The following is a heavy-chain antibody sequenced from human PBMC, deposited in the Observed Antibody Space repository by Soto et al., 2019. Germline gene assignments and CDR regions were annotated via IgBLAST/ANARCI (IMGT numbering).Heavy chain of an antibody. V-gene: IGHV4-59*01. CDR2: AYYSGNT. CDR1: SGSISSYY. J-gene: IGHJ4*02. Sequence: QVQLLQSGPRLVKPSETLSLTCTVASGSISSYYWSWLRQPPGKGLEWIGYAYYSGNTNYNSSLKSRVTISIDTSKNQFSLTLNSVPAADTAVYYCARTPFYYFGLWTHLYSFDFWDQRALFTVSS. CDR3: ARTPFYYFGLWTHLYSFDF. D-gene: IGHD3-10*01.